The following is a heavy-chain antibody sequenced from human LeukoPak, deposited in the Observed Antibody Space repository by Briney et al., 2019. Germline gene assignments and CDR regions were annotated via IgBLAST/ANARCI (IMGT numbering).Heavy chain of an antibody. Sequence: SVKDSCKSSGGTFSSYAISWVRQAPGQGLEWMGGIIPIFGTANYAQKFQGRVTITTDESTSTAYMELSSLRSEDTAVYYCASPIPAAIPMQFDYWGQGTLVTVSS. J-gene: IGHJ4*02. CDR1: GGTFSSYA. D-gene: IGHD2-2*01. CDR2: IIPIFGTA. V-gene: IGHV1-69*05. CDR3: ASPIPAAIPMQFDY.